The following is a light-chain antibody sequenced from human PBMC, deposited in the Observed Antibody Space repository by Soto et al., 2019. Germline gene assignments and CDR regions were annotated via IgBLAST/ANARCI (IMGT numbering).Light chain of an antibody. Sequence: ETLLTQSPVTLSLSPGERATLSCRASQSVDNFLAWYQQKLGQAPRLLIYDASHRATGIPTRFSASGSGTDFTLTISSLEPEDFAVYYCQQRSNWPPLTFGGGTKVDIK. CDR1: QSVDNF. CDR2: DAS. V-gene: IGKV3-11*01. J-gene: IGKJ4*01. CDR3: QQRSNWPPLT.